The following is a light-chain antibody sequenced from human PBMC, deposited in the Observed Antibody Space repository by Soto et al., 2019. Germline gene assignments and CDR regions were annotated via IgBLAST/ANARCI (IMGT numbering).Light chain of an antibody. CDR2: DAS. Sequence: DIKSTKSPSTLSASVGDRVTFPFRASQSISRWLAWYQQKPGKAPKLLIYDASSLESGVPARFSGSGSGTEFTLSISSLQPDDFATYYCQQYDTYRTFGQGTKVDIK. CDR1: QSISRW. J-gene: IGKJ1*01. V-gene: IGKV1-5*01. CDR3: QQYDTYRT.